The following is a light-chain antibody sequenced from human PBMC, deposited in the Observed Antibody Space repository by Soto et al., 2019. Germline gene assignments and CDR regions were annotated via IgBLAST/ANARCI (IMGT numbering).Light chain of an antibody. V-gene: IGLV2-14*01. CDR2: EVS. J-gene: IGLJ2*01. CDR1: SSDVGAYKY. CDR3: SSYTSSYTVI. Sequence: QSALTQPASVSGSPGQSITISCTGTSSDVGAYKYVSWYQQHPGKAPKLMIYEVSNRPSGVSNRFSGSKSGNTAFLTISGLQAEDEADYYCSSYTSSYTVIFGGGTKLTVL.